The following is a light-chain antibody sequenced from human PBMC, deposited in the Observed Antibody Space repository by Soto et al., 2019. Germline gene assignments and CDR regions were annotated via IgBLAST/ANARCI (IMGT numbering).Light chain of an antibody. CDR3: QQRYNWPPIT. CDR1: QSVSSY. J-gene: IGKJ5*01. Sequence: EIVLTQSPATLSLSPGERATLSCRASQSVSSYLAWYQQKPGQAPRLLIYDASNRAIGIPARFSASGSGTDFPLTISRLVPEDFAVYSCQQRYNWPPITLAQETRLEIK. V-gene: IGKV3-11*01. CDR2: DAS.